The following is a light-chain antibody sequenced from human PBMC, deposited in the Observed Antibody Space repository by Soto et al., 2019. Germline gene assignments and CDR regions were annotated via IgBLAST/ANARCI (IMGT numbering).Light chain of an antibody. CDR2: GRA. V-gene: IGKV3-20*01. CDR3: QHYGTSLLT. Sequence: EIVLTQSPGSLSLSPGERATLSCRASQTIRSSYLAWYQQRPGQAPSLLMFGRASRAAGIPDRLSGSGSGTDFTRTITRLEPEDSAVYYCQHYGTSLLTFGPGTKVDL. J-gene: IGKJ3*01. CDR1: QTIRSSY.